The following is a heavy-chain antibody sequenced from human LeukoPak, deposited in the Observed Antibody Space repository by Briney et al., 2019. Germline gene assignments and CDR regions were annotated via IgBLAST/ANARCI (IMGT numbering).Heavy chain of an antibody. CDR2: IIPIFGTA. V-gene: IGHV1-69*06. J-gene: IGHJ6*03. Sequence: SVKVSCKASKGTFSNYAISWVRQAPGQGLEWMGGIIPIFGTANYAQKFQGRVTLTADKSTSTAYMELSSLRSEDTAVYYCARSLFRFLEWSYRSYYYYYMDVWGKGTTVTVSS. CDR3: ARSLFRFLEWSYRSYYYYYMDV. CDR1: KGTFSNYA. D-gene: IGHD3-3*01.